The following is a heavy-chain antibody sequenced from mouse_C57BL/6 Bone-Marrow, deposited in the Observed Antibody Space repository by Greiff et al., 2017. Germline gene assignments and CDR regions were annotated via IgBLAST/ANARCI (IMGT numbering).Heavy chain of an antibody. J-gene: IGHJ2*01. CDR2: IYPRSGNT. D-gene: IGHD1-1*01. CDR3: ARWGVVATLYYFDY. Sequence: VQLQQSGAELARPGASVKLSCKASGYTFTSYGISWVKQRTGQGLEWIGEIYPRSGNTYYNEKFKGKATLTADKSSSTAYMELRSLTSYDSAVYFCARWGVVATLYYFDYWGQGTTLTVSS. CDR1: GYTFTSYG. V-gene: IGHV1-81*01.